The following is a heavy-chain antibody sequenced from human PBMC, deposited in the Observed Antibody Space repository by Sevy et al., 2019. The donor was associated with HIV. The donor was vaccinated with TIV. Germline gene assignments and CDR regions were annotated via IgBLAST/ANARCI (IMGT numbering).Heavy chain of an antibody. CDR1: GLTFSNYA. Sequence: GGSLRLSCAASGLTFSNYAMSWVRQAPGKGLEWISAISGGGGNIYNAASVQGRFTISRDNSKNTLYLQMNSLTDADTAVYYCAINLGDYVWGSYGFDYWGQGTLVTVSS. J-gene: IGHJ4*02. V-gene: IGHV3-23*01. D-gene: IGHD3-16*01. CDR2: ISGGGGNI. CDR3: AINLGDYVWGSYGFDY.